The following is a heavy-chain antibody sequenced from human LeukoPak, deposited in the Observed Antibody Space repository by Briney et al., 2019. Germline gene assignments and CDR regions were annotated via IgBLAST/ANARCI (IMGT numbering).Heavy chain of an antibody. CDR2: IYHSGST. V-gene: IGHV4-4*02. D-gene: IGHD6-19*01. CDR1: GGSISSSNW. Sequence: PSETLSLTCAVSGGSISSSNWWSWVRQPPGKGLEWIGEIYHSGSTNYNPSLKSRVTISVDKSKNQFSLKLNSVTAADTAVYYCARTQWRREYYFDYWGQGTLVTVSS. J-gene: IGHJ4*02. CDR3: ARTQWRREYYFDY.